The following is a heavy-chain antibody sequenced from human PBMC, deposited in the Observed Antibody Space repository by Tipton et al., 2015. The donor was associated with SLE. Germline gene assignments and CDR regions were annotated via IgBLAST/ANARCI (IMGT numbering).Heavy chain of an antibody. Sequence: LRLSCTVSGGSISSHYWSWIRQPAGKGLEWIGRIYTSGSTNYNPSLKSRVTISVDTSKNQFSLKLSSVTAADTAVYYCARYYYDSDWYFDLWGRGTLVTVSS. V-gene: IGHV4-4*07. D-gene: IGHD3-22*01. CDR2: IYTSGST. CDR3: ARYYYDSDWYFDL. J-gene: IGHJ2*01. CDR1: GGSISSHY.